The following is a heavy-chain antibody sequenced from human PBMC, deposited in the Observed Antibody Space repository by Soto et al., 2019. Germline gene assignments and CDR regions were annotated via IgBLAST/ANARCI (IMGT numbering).Heavy chain of an antibody. CDR1: GFTFSSYE. CDR2: ISSSGSTI. J-gene: IGHJ6*02. Sequence: GGSLRLSCAASGFTFSSYEMNWVRQAPGKGLEWVSYISSSGSTIYYADSVKGRFAISRDNAKNSLYLQMNSLRAEDTAVYYCARXRGDYDILPGPPLYGMDVWGQGTTVTVS. D-gene: IGHD3-9*01. V-gene: IGHV3-48*03. CDR3: ARXRGDYDILPGPPLYGMDV.